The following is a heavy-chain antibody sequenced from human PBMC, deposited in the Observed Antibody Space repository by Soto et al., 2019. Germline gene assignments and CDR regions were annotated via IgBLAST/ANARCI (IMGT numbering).Heavy chain of an antibody. CDR1: GGTFSSYA. D-gene: IGHD3-22*01. J-gene: IGHJ6*02. Sequence: QVQLVQSGAEVKKPGSSVKVSCKASGGTFSSYAISWVRQAPGQGLELMGGIIPIFGTANYAQKFQGRVTITADEYTSTAYMELSSLRSEDTAVYYCARAPPNYDSSGYYYYYYGMDVWGQGTTVTVSS. CDR2: IIPIFGTA. V-gene: IGHV1-69*01. CDR3: ARAPPNYDSSGYYYYYYGMDV.